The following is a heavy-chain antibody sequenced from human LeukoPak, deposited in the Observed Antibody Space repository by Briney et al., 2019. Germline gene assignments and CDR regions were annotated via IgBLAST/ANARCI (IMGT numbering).Heavy chain of an antibody. D-gene: IGHD3-10*01. CDR3: ARGSNYYGPYYFDY. Sequence: SETLSLTCTVSGDSISSSSHYWSWIRQPPGKGLEWIGEINHSGSTNYNPSLKSRVTISVDTSKNQFSLKLSSVTAADTAVYYCARGSNYYGPYYFDYWGQGTLVTVSS. CDR1: GDSISSSSHY. CDR2: INHSGST. J-gene: IGHJ4*02. V-gene: IGHV4-39*07.